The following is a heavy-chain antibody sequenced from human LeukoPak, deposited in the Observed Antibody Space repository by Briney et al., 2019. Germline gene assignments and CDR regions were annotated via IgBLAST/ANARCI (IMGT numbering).Heavy chain of an antibody. D-gene: IGHD1-20*01. J-gene: IGHJ4*02. CDR2: ISWNSGSI. CDR1: GFTFDDYA. Sequence: GGSLRLSCAASGFTFDDYAMHWVRQAPGKGLEWVSGISWNSGSIGYADSVKGRFIISRDNANNSLFLQMNSLRVEDTAVYFCASTTYYWNWGRGTLVTVSS. CDR3: ASTTYYWN. V-gene: IGHV3-9*01.